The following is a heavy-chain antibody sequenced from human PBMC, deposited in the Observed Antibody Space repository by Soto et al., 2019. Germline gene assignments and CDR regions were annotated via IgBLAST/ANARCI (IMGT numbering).Heavy chain of an antibody. CDR3: AQGRYYYDSGLDD. D-gene: IGHD3-22*01. J-gene: IGHJ4*02. CDR2: ISWNSGSI. V-gene: IGHV3-9*01. Sequence: TGGSLRLSCAASGFTFDDYAMHWVRQAPGEGLEWVSGISWNSGSIGYADSVKGRFTISRDNAKNSLYLQMNSLRAEDTALYYCAQGRYYYDSGLDDWGQGTLVTVSS. CDR1: GFTFDDYA.